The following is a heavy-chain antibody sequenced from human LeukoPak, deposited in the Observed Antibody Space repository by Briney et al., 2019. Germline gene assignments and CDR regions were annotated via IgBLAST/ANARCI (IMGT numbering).Heavy chain of an antibody. J-gene: IGHJ4*02. CDR2: INQDGSEK. Sequence: PGGSLRLSCAASGFTFSSYWMSWVRQAPGKGLEWVANINQDGSEKYYVDSLKGRFTISRDNAKNSLYLRMNSLRAEDTAVYYCAAGSGGFDYWGQGTLVTVSS. V-gene: IGHV3-7*01. CDR3: AAGSGGFDY. CDR1: GFTFSSYW. D-gene: IGHD3-10*01.